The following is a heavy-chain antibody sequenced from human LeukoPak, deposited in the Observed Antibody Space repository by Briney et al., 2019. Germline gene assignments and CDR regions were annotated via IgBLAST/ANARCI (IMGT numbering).Heavy chain of an antibody. V-gene: IGHV4-59*01. CDR1: GGSISSYY. Sequence: SETLSLTCTVSGGSISSYYWSWIRQPPGKGLEWIGYIYYSGSTNYNPSLKSRVTISVDTSKNQFSLKLSSVTAADTAVYYCARMYGGYFDYWGQGTLVTVSS. CDR3: ARMYGGYFDY. J-gene: IGHJ4*02. D-gene: IGHD4/OR15-4a*01. CDR2: IYYSGST.